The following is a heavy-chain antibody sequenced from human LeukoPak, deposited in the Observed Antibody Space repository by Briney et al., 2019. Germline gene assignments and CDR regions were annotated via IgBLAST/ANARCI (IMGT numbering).Heavy chain of an antibody. CDR2: VNSNGGT. CDR3: ARDAGGTWFDP. J-gene: IGHJ5*02. CDR1: GGSISTYS. V-gene: IGHV4-59*01. Sequence: SETLSLTCTVSGGSISTYSWNWIRQPPGQGLEWIGYVNSNGGTYNNPSLKSRVTVSLDMSKNQFSLKLSSATAADTAVYYCARDAGGTWFDPWGQGVLVTVSS.